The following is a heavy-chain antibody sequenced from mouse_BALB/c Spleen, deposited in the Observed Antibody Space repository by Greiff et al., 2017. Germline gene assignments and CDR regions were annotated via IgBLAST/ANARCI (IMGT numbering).Heavy chain of an antibody. CDR1: GFNIKDYY. Sequence: EVKLVESGAELVRPGALVKLSCKASGFNIKDYYMHWVKQRPEQGLVWIGWIDPENGNTIYDPKFQGKASITADTSSNTAYLQLSSLTSEDTAVYYCARGCLYYYAMDYWGQGTSVTVSS. D-gene: IGHD6-1*01. V-gene: IGHV14-1*02. J-gene: IGHJ4*01. CDR2: IDPENGNT. CDR3: ARGCLYYYAMDY.